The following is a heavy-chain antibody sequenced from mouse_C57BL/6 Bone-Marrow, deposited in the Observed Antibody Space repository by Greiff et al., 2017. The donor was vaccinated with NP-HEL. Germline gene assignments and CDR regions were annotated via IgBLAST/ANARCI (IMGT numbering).Heavy chain of an antibody. CDR2: IWSGGST. V-gene: IGHV2-2*01. CDR3: ASIWLRRDYAMDY. D-gene: IGHD2-2*01. CDR1: GYSLTSYG. J-gene: IGHJ4*01. Sequence: VKLMESGPGLVQPSQCLSITCTVSGYSLTSYGVHWVRQSPGKGLEWLGVIWSGGSTDYNAAFIPRLSTSKDNSTCQVFIKMNRLQADDTAIYYCASIWLRRDYAMDYWGQGTSVTVSS.